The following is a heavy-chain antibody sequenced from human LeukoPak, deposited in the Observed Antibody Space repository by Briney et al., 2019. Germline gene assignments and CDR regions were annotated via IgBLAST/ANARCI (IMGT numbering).Heavy chain of an antibody. V-gene: IGHV3-48*03. J-gene: IGHJ4*03. CDR2: ISSSGSTI. D-gene: IGHD1-1*01. CDR3: AYHWNVGVYVPLVH. CDR1: GFTFSSYE. Sequence: GGSLRLSCAASGFTFSSYEMNWVRQAPGKGLEWVSYISSSGSTIYYADSVKGRFTISRDNAKNSLYLQMNSLRAEDTAVYYCAYHWNVGVYVPLVHCGPWSLVTVSS.